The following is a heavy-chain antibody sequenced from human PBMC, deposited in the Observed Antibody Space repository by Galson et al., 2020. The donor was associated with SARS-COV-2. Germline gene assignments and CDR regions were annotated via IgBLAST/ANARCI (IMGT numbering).Heavy chain of an antibody. J-gene: IGHJ4*02. CDR3: ARQLPLEWLPRTFDY. V-gene: IGHV4-59*08. CDR2: IYYTGST. Sequence: SETLSLTCTVSGGSINSYYWSWIRQSPGRGLEWIGHIYYTGSTNYNPSLKSRVTISIDTSKNQFSLKLTSVSAADTAVYYCARQLPLEWLPRTFDYWGQGTLVTVSS. D-gene: IGHD3-3*01. CDR1: GGSINSYY.